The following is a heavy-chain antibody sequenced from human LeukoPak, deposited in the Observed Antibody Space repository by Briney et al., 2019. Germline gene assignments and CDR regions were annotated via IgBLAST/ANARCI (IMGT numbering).Heavy chain of an antibody. CDR1: GYTFTSYD. CDR3: ASPDGYNQGYFDY. J-gene: IGHJ4*02. D-gene: IGHD5-24*01. CDR2: MNPNSGNT. V-gene: IGHV1-8*01. Sequence: ASVKVSCKASGYTFTSYDINWVRQATGQGLEWMGWMNPNSGNTGYAQKFQGRVTMTRNTSISTAYMELSSLRAEDTAVYYCASPDGYNQGYFDYWGQGTLVTVSS.